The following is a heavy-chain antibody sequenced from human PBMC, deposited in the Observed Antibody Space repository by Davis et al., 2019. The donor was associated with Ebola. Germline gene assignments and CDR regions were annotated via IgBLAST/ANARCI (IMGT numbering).Heavy chain of an antibody. CDR2: IYHSGNT. Sequence: SETLSLTCAVSGGSISSGGYSWSWIRQPPGKGLEWIGYIYHSGNTYYNPSLKSRVTISVDRSKNQFSLKLSSVTAADTAVYYCARDKYGGNSGWFDPWGQGTLVTVSS. D-gene: IGHD4-23*01. CDR3: ARDKYGGNSGWFDP. J-gene: IGHJ5*02. CDR1: GGSISSGGYS. V-gene: IGHV4-30-2*01.